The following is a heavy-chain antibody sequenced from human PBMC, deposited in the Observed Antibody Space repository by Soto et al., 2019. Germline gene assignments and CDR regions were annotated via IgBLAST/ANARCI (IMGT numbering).Heavy chain of an antibody. CDR2: IIPILGIA. J-gene: IGHJ6*03. V-gene: IGHV1-69*02. Sequence: GASVKVSCKASGGTFSSYTISWVREAPGQGLEWMGRIIPILGIANYAQKFHGRVTITADKSTSTAYMELSSLRSEDTAVYYCARSAAATSHYYYYMDVWGKGTTVTVSS. CDR1: GGTFSSYT. D-gene: IGHD2-15*01. CDR3: ARSAAATSHYYYYMDV.